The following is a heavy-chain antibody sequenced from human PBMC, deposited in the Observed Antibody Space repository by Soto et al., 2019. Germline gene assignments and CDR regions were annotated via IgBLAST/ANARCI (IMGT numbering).Heavy chain of an antibody. D-gene: IGHD3-3*01. J-gene: IGHJ6*03. CDR3: ARDLFTIFGDSYYYYYMDV. CDR1: GYTFTSYA. V-gene: IGHV1-3*01. Sequence: ASVQVSCKASGYTFTSYAMHSVRQAPGQRLEWMGWINAGNGNTKYSQKFQGRVTITRDTSASTAYMELSSLRSEDTAVYYCARDLFTIFGDSYYYYYMDVWGKGTTVTVSS. CDR2: INAGNGNT.